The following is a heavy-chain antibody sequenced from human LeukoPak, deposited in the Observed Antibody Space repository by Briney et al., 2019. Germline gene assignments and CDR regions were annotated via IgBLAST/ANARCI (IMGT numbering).Heavy chain of an antibody. CDR2: IRYDGSNK. D-gene: IGHD3-22*01. CDR1: GFTFSSYG. J-gene: IGHJ4*02. Sequence: GGSLRLSCAASGFTFSSYGMHWVRQAPGKGLEWVAFIRYDGSNKYYADSVKGRFTISRDNSKNTLYLQMNSLRAEDTAVYYCAKVARYYYDSSGYYPYYFDYWGQGTLVTVSS. CDR3: AKVARYYYDSSGYYPYYFDY. V-gene: IGHV3-30*02.